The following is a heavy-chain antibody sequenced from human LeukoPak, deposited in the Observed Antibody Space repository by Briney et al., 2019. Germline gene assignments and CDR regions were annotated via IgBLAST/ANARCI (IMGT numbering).Heavy chain of an antibody. J-gene: IGHJ4*02. V-gene: IGHV3-15*01. CDR2: IKSKTDGGTT. D-gene: IGHD3-10*01. CDR1: GFTFSNAW. Sequence: GGSLRLSCAASGFTFSNAWMSWVRQAQGKGLEWVGRIKSKTDGGTTDYAAPVKGRFTISRDDSKNTLYLQMNSLKTEDTAVYYCTTGITMVRGVIHLIDYWGQGTLVTVPS. CDR3: TTGITMVRGVIHLIDY.